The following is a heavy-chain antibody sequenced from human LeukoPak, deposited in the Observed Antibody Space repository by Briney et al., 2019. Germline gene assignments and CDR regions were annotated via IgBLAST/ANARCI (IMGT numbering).Heavy chain of an antibody. J-gene: IGHJ4*02. CDR1: GFTFTNHW. CDR3: ATDYRGGWNDY. CDR2: IREDGSET. V-gene: IGHV3-7*01. Sequence: AGGSLRLSCVATGFTFTNHWMSWVRQTIGKGLECVAKIREDGSETHYVDSVKGRFTISRDNARNSLFLQMNNLRAEDTAVYYCATDYRGGWNDYWGQGTLVTVSS. D-gene: IGHD1-26*01.